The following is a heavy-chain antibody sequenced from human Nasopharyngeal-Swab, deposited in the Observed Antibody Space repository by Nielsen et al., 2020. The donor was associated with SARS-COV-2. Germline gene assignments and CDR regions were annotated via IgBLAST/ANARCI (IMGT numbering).Heavy chain of an antibody. Sequence: GGSLRLSCAASGFTFSSYGMHWVRQAPGKGLEWVAVIWYDGSNKYYADSVKGRFTISRDNSKNTLYLQMNSLRAEDTAVYYCARDVGPTYYFDYWGQGTLVTVSS. CDR3: ARDVGPTYYFDY. D-gene: IGHD1-26*01. CDR2: IWYDGSNK. V-gene: IGHV3-33*01. J-gene: IGHJ4*02. CDR1: GFTFSSYG.